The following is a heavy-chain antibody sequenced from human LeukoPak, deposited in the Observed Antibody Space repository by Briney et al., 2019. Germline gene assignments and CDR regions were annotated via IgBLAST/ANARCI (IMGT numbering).Heavy chain of an antibody. CDR3: ARDGCSSTSCYYYYYYGMDV. CDR1: GFAFSDSW. J-gene: IGHJ6*02. CDR2: IKGDGSAK. V-gene: IGHV3-7*01. Sequence: GGSLRLSCAASGFAFSDSWMTWIRQAPGKGLEWVAFIKGDGSAKKYVDSVKGRFTISRDNAKNSLYLQMNSLRAEDTAVYYCARDGCSSTSCYYYYYYGMDVWGQGTTVTVSS. D-gene: IGHD2-2*01.